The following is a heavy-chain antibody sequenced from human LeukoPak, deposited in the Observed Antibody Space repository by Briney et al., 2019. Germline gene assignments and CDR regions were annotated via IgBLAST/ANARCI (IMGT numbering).Heavy chain of an antibody. J-gene: IGHJ4*02. D-gene: IGHD3-22*01. CDR2: ISHSGST. Sequence: AETLSLTCTVSGYSISSACYWGWIRQPPGKGLEWIGSISHSGSTYYNPSLKSRITISINASKNQFSLRLSSVTAADTAVYYCARGDGSSGYYWDFDYWGQGTLVTVSS. CDR1: GYSISSACY. V-gene: IGHV4-38-2*02. CDR3: ARGDGSSGYYWDFDY.